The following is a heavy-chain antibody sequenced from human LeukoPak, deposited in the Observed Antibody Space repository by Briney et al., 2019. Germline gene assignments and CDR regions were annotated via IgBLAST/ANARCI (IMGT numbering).Heavy chain of an antibody. Sequence: SETLSLTCAVCGGSFSGYYWSWIRQPPGKGLEWIGEINHSGSTNYNPSLKSRVTISVDTSKNQFSLKLSSVTAADTAVYYCARADSSSWYANWFDPWGQGTLVTVSS. J-gene: IGHJ5*02. CDR3: ARADSSSWYANWFDP. D-gene: IGHD6-13*01. V-gene: IGHV4-34*01. CDR1: GGSFSGYY. CDR2: INHSGST.